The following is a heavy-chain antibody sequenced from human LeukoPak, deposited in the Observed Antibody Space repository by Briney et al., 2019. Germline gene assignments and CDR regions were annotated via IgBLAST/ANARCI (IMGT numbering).Heavy chain of an antibody. CDR2: IKQDGSEK. CDR1: GFTFSSYW. CDR3: VRDKGRVPFSSGWIDY. V-gene: IGHV3-7*01. Sequence: PGGSLRLSCAASGFTFSSYWMSWVRQAPGKGLEWVANIKQDGSEKYYVDSVKGRFTISRDNARNTLYLQMNSLRPEDTAVYYCVRDKGRVPFSSGWIDYWGQGTLVTVSS. J-gene: IGHJ4*02. D-gene: IGHD6-19*01.